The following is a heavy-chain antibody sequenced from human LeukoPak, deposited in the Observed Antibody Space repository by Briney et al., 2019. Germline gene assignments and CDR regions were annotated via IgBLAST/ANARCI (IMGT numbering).Heavy chain of an antibody. Sequence: GGSLRLSCAASGFTFNNSAMAWVRQAPGEGLEWVSAISGSGGATDYADSVKGRFTVSRDNSRNTLFLQMNRLRAEDTALYYCARTGPVYFSYWGQGMLVTVSS. V-gene: IGHV3-23*01. CDR3: ARTGPVYFSY. CDR1: GFTFNNSA. D-gene: IGHD3/OR15-3a*01. CDR2: ISGSGGAT. J-gene: IGHJ4*02.